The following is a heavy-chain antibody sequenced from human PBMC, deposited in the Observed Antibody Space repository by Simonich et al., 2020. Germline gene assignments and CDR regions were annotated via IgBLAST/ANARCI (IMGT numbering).Heavy chain of an antibody. CDR1: GFTFSSYS. J-gene: IGHJ6*02. CDR3: ARWIAVAGTGAYGMDV. Sequence: EVQLVESGGGLVKPGGSLRLSCAASGFTFSSYSMNWVRQAPGKGLEWVSSISSSRSYIYYADSVKGRFPISRDNAKNSLYLQMNSLRAEDTAVYYCARWIAVAGTGAYGMDVWGQGTTVTVSS. D-gene: IGHD6-19*01. CDR2: ISSSRSYI. V-gene: IGHV3-21*01.